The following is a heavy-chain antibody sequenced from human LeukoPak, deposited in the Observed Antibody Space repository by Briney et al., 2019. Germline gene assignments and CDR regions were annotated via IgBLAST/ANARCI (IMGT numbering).Heavy chain of an antibody. CDR2: ISGNGAST. D-gene: IGHD6-13*01. CDR3: AKPYSSWSFDY. J-gene: IGHJ4*02. Sequence: QSSETLSLTCVVYGGSFSGYYWSWIRQPPGKGLEWVSTISGNGASTYYADSVKGRFTISRDNSKNTLYLQMNSLRAEDTAVYYCAKPYSSWSFDYWGQGTLVTVSS. CDR1: GGSFSGYY. V-gene: IGHV3-23*01.